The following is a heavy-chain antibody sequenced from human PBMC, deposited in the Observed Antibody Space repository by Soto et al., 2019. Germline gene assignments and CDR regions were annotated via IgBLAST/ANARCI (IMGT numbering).Heavy chain of an antibody. D-gene: IGHD6-19*01. V-gene: IGHV3-7*03. J-gene: IGHJ4*02. CDR2: IKQDGSEK. CDR3: ARDRRWLDEGGFDY. Sequence: EVQLVESGGGLVQPGGSLRLSCAASGFTFSSYWMSWVRQAPGKGLEWVANIKQDGSEKYYVDSVKGRFTISRDNAKNSLYLQMNSLRAEDTAVYYCARDRRWLDEGGFDYWGQGTLVTVSS. CDR1: GFTFSSYW.